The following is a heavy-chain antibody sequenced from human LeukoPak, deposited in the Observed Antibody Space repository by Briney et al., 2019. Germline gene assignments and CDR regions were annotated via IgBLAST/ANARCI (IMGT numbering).Heavy chain of an antibody. CDR2: ISYDGSNK. J-gene: IGHJ4*02. CDR1: RFTFSSYG. CDR3: AKDASRFQLYSYGYHPFDY. Sequence: GGSLRLSCAASRFTFSSYGMHWVRQAPGKGLDGVAVISYDGSNKYYADSVKGRFTISRDNSKSTLYLQMNSLRAEGTAVYYCAKDASRFQLYSYGYHPFDYWGQGTLVTVSS. D-gene: IGHD5-18*01. V-gene: IGHV3-30*18.